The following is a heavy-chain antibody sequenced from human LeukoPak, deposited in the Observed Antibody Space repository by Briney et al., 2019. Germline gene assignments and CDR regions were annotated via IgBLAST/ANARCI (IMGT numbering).Heavy chain of an antibody. J-gene: IGHJ4*02. D-gene: IGHD3-10*01. V-gene: IGHV3-21*01. CDR2: ISSSSSYI. Sequence: GRSLRLSCASSGFTFSSYSMNWVRQAPGEGLEWVSSISSSSSYIYYADSVKGRFTISRDNAKDSLYLQMNSLRAEDTAVYYCARDLWSYYYGSGSYLGGWGQGTLVTVSS. CDR3: ARDLWSYYYGSGSYLGG. CDR1: GFTFSSYS.